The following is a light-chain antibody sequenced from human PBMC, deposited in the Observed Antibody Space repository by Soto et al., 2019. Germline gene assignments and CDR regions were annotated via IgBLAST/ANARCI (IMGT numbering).Light chain of an antibody. CDR3: SSYTSSSTPVV. V-gene: IGLV2-14*01. J-gene: IGLJ2*01. Sequence: QSVLTQPASVSGSPGQSITISCTGTSSDVGGYNYVSWYQQHPGKAPKLMIYDVSNRPSGVSDRFSGSKSGNTASLTISGIQAEDEADYYCSSYTSSSTPVVFGVGTKLPVL. CDR2: DVS. CDR1: SSDVGGYNY.